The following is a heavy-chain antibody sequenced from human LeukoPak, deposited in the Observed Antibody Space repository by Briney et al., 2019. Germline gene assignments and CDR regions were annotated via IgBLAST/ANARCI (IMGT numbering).Heavy chain of an antibody. Sequence: GGSLRLSCAASGFTFTMFGMNWVRQAPGKGLEWVSSISSSSSYIYYADSVKGRFTISRDNAKNSLYLQMNSLRAEDTAVYYCARGDYGSGSYLKYDYWGQGTLVTVSS. CDR2: ISSSSSYI. V-gene: IGHV3-21*01. CDR3: ARGDYGSGSYLKYDY. CDR1: GFTFTMFG. D-gene: IGHD3-10*01. J-gene: IGHJ4*02.